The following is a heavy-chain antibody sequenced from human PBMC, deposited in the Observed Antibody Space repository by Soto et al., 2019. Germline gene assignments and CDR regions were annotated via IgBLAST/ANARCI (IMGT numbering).Heavy chain of an antibody. CDR2: IIPILGIA. CDR1: GGTFSSYT. J-gene: IGHJ4*02. CDR3: AGGPEQELSVLRFLEGSQIDF. V-gene: IGHV1-69*02. Sequence: QVQLVQSGAEVKKPGSSVKVSCKASGGTFSSYTISWVRQAPGQGLEWMGRIIPILGIANYAQKFQGRVTITADKSTSTAYLELSSLRSEDTAVYYCAGGPEQELSVLRFLEGSQIDFGGQGTLVTVSS. D-gene: IGHD3-3*01.